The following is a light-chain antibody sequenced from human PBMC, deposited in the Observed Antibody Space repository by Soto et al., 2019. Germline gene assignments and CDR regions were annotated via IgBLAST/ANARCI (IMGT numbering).Light chain of an antibody. CDR3: QQDNNWPLLT. CDR1: QSVSTS. V-gene: IGKV3D-15*01. CDR2: GAF. J-gene: IGKJ4*01. Sequence: EVVMTQSPATLSVSPGERATLSCRASQSVSTSLAWYQHKPGQAPRLLIFGAFARATGIPARFSGGGSGTEYTPTISSLQSEDFAVYYCQQDNNWPLLTFGGGTKVEIK.